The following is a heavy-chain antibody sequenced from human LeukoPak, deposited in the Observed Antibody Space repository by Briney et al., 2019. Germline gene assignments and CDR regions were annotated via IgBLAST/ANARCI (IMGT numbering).Heavy chain of an antibody. CDR3: AREGDSSGYDDAFDM. V-gene: IGHV3-74*01. CDR2: INRDGSST. CDR1: GFTFSGYW. J-gene: IGHJ3*02. Sequence: GGSLRLSCAAPGFTFSGYWMHWVRQAPGKGLVWVSRINRDGSSTGYADSVRGRFTISRDNAKNTLNLQMHSLRAEDTAVYYCAREGDSSGYDDAFDMWGQGTMVTVSS. D-gene: IGHD5-12*01.